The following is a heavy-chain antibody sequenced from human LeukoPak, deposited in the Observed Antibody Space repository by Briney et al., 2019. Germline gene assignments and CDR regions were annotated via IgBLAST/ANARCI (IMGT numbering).Heavy chain of an antibody. J-gene: IGHJ4*02. Sequence: PGGSLRLSCAASGFTVSSNYMSWVRQAPGKGLEWVSIIYSGGSTFYADSVKGRFTISRDNSKNTLYLQMNSLRAEDTAVYYCAKGPRAVARGNALFDYWGQGTLVTVSS. D-gene: IGHD4-23*01. CDR3: AKGPRAVARGNALFDY. CDR1: GFTVSSNY. CDR2: IYSGGST. V-gene: IGHV3-53*05.